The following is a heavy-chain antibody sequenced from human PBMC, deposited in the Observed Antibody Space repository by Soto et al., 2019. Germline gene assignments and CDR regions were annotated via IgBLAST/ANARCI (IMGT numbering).Heavy chain of an antibody. CDR3: ARGFGVTTNPPGH. D-gene: IGHD4-17*01. CDR2: IHDGGST. Sequence: QVQLQESGPGLVKPSETLSLTCTVSGGSISNFYWGWIRQPPGKGLEYIGYIHDGGSTNYNPSLESRVVXSXDXXKNQFSLRLTSVTAADTAVYYCARGFGVTTNPPGHWGQGTLVTVSS. J-gene: IGHJ4*02. CDR1: GGSISNFY. V-gene: IGHV4-59*01.